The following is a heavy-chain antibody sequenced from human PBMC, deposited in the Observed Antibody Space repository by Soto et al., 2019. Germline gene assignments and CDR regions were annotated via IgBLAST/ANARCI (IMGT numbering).Heavy chain of an antibody. J-gene: IGHJ4*02. CDR1: GYSFTTYG. V-gene: IGHV1-18*01. D-gene: IGHD3-22*01. CDR2: ISGYNGNT. Sequence: ASVKVSCKTSGYSFTTYGLSWVRQAPGRGLEWVGWISGYNGNTNYAQKFQGTVILTTDTPTTTGYMEIKSLSSDDTAVYYCVRDTYHYHSRAPAPFEYWGQGTQVTV. CDR3: VRDTYHYHSRAPAPFEY.